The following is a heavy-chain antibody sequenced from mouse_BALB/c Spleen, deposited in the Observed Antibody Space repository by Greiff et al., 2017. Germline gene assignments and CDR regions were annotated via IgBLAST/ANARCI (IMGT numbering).Heavy chain of an antibody. V-gene: IGHV1-12*01. Sequence: QVQLKQPGAELVKPGASVKMSCKASGYTFTSYNMHWVKQTPGQGLEWIGAIYPGNGDTSYNQKFKGKATLTADKSSSTAYMQLSSLTSEDSAVYYCASVGGYGFAYWGQGTLVTVSA. CDR2: IYPGNGDT. J-gene: IGHJ3*01. CDR3: ASVGGYGFAY. CDR1: GYTFTSYN. D-gene: IGHD2-2*01.